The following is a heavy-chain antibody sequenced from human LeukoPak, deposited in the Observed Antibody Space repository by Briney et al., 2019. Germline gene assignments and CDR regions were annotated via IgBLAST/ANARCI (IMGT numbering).Heavy chain of an antibody. CDR2: IIPIFGTA. D-gene: IGHD1-26*01. V-gene: IGHV1-69*13. J-gene: IGHJ4*02. CDR1: GGTFSSYA. Sequence: SVKVSCKASGGTFSSYAISWVRQAPGQGLEWMGGIIPIFGTANYAQKFQGRVTITADESTSTAYMELSSLRSEDTAVYYCARDLRWEPTGTFDYWGQGTLVTVSS. CDR3: ARDLRWEPTGTFDY.